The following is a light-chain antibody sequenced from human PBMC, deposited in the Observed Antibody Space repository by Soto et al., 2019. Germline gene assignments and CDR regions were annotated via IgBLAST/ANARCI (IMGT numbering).Light chain of an antibody. Sequence: DIQMTQSPSTLSGSVGDRVTITCRASQTISSWLAWYQQKPGKAPKLLIYKASTLKSGGPSRFSGSGSGTEFTLTISSQQPDDFATHYCQHYNSYSEALGQGTKVDIK. CDR1: QTISSW. J-gene: IGKJ1*01. CDR3: QHYNSYSEA. V-gene: IGKV1-5*03. CDR2: KAS.